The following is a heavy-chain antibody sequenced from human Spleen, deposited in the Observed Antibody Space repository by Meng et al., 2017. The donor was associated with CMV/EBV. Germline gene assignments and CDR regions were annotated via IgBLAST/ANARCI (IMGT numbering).Heavy chain of an antibody. CDR2: IKQDGSEK. CDR1: GFTFSRYW. D-gene: IGHD2-15*01. Sequence: GESLKISCAASGFTFSRYWMSWVRQAPGKGLEWVANIKQDGSEKYYVDSVKGRFTISRDNAKNSLYLQMNSLRAEDTAVYYCARGYCSGGSCYSEDYYYGMDVWGQGTTVTVSS. CDR3: ARGYCSGGSCYSEDYYYGMDV. J-gene: IGHJ6*02. V-gene: IGHV3-7*01.